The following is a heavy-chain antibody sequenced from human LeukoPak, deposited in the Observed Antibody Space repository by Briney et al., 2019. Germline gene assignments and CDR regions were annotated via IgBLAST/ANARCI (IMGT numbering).Heavy chain of an antibody. CDR3: ALDSSGYKEGAFDI. D-gene: IGHD3-22*01. CDR1: GGSISSYY. J-gene: IGHJ3*02. Sequence: SETLSLTCTVSGGSISSYYWSWIRQPPGKGLEWIGYIYYSGSTNYNPSLKSRVTISVDTSKNQFSLKLSSVTAADTAVYYCALDSSGYKEGAFDIWGQGTMVTVSS. V-gene: IGHV4-59*08. CDR2: IYYSGST.